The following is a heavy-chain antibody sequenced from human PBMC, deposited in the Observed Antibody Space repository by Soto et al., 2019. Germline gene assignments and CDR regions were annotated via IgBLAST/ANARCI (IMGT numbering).Heavy chain of an antibody. CDR3: ASQESGDYDYYYGMDV. J-gene: IGHJ6*02. CDR2: ISAYNGNT. Sequence: GASVKVSCKASGYTFTSYGISWVRQAPGQGLEWMGWISAYNGNTNYAQKLQGRVTMTTDTSTSTAYMELRSLRSDDTAVYYCASQESGDYDYYYGMDVWGQGTTVTVSS. V-gene: IGHV1-18*04. CDR1: GYTFTSYG. D-gene: IGHD4-17*01.